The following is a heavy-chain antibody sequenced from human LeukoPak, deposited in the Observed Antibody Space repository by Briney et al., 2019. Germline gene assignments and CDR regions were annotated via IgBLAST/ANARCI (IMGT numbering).Heavy chain of an antibody. CDR2: IYPGDSDT. CDR1: GYSLTSYW. D-gene: IGHD3-3*01. Sequence: GESLKISCKGSGYSLTSYWIGWVRQMPGKGLEWMGIIYPGDSDTRYSPSFQGQVTISADKSISTAYLQWSSLKASDTAMYYCASQAPSFWGVYRNPPWANYSVMTSWAKGT. V-gene: IGHV5-51*01. J-gene: IGHJ5*01. CDR3: ASQAPSFWGVYRNPPWANYSVMTS.